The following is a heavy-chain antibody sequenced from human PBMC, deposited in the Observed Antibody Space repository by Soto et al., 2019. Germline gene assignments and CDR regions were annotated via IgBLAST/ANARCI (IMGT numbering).Heavy chain of an antibody. CDR2: IIPLTDIP. J-gene: IGHJ4*02. V-gene: IGHV1-69*02. CDR3: ARGPFVVLNYFES. Sequence: QVQLVQSGTEVKKPGSSVKVSCKASGGTFRNYPINWVRQAPGQGLEWIGSIIPLTDIPEYEQNIPDILTTSADKPTSTAYRELSSLTSDDTARYFCARGPFVVLNYFESWGQGHLATVSS. CDR1: GGTFRNYP.